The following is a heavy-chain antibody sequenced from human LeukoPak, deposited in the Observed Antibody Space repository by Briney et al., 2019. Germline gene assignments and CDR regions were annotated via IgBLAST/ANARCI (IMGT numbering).Heavy chain of an antibody. Sequence: SETLSLTCAAYGGSFSGYYWSWIRQPPGKGLEWIGEINHSGSTNYNPSLKSRVTISVDTSKNQFSLKLSSVTAADTAVYYCARGRIVVVPAQQYYYYGMDVWGQGTTVTVSS. V-gene: IGHV4-34*01. D-gene: IGHD2-2*01. CDR3: ARGRIVVVPAQQYYYYGMDV. CDR1: GGSFSGYY. J-gene: IGHJ6*02. CDR2: INHSGST.